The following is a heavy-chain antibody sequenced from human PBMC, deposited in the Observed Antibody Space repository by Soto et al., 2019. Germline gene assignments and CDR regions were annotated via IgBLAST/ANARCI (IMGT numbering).Heavy chain of an antibody. CDR3: ARESHDMLTGPPWVWYFDL. CDR2: INDRGSI. CDR1: GGSFSGYY. D-gene: IGHD3-9*01. Sequence: QVQLQQWGAGPLRPLETLSLTCGVSGGSFSGYYWAWIRQSPGKGLEWIGEINDRGSINYNPALKSQVSISVETSKNHYALNLRSVAAADTAVYYCARESHDMLTGPPWVWYFDLWGRGTLVTVSS. J-gene: IGHJ2*01. V-gene: IGHV4-34*01.